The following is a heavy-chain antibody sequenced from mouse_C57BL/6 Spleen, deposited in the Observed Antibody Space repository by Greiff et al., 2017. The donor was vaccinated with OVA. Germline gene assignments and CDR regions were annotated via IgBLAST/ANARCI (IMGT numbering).Heavy chain of an antibody. CDR1: GYSITSGYY. J-gene: IGHJ2*01. V-gene: IGHV3-6*01. CDR2: ISYDGSN. CDR3: ARDSSGYYFDY. D-gene: IGHD3-2*02. Sequence: EVKLVESGPGLVKPSQSLSLTCSVTGYSITSGYYWNWIRQFPGNKLEWMGYISYDGSNNYNPSLKNRISITRDTSKNQFFLKLNSVTTEDTATYYCARDSSGYYFDYWGQGTTLTVSS.